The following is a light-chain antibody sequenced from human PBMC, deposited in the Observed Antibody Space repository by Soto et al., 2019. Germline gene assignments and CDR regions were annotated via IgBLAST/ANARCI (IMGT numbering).Light chain of an antibody. CDR3: MQALQTPWT. CDR2: LGA. CDR1: QSLLHSDGYNY. V-gene: IGKV2-28*01. Sequence: DIVMTQSPLSLPVTPGEPASISCRSSQSLLHSDGYNYLDWYLQRPGQSPQLLICLGANRASGVPDRFSGSGSGTHFKLTISRVEAEDFVVYYCMQALQTPWTFGQGTRVEVK. J-gene: IGKJ1*01.